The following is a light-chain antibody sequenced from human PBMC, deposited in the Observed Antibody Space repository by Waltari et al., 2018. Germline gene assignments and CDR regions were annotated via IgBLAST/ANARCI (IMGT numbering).Light chain of an antibody. CDR3: TSYSGSGTWI. J-gene: IGLJ2*01. CDR1: SSDVVFYNA. CDR2: EVS. Sequence: QAAPTQSPSVSGSSGQSVTISCTGTSSDVVFYNAVSWYQQHPGKAPQLMIYEVSKRPSGVSDRISCSKSGNTASLTISGLQAEDEADYYCTSYSGSGTWIFGGGTRLTVL. V-gene: IGLV2-23*02.